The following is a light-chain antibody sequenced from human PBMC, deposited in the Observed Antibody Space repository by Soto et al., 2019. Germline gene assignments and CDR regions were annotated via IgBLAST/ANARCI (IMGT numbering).Light chain of an antibody. V-gene: IGKV3-15*01. CDR1: QRGNRN. CDR2: GAS. J-gene: IGKJ2*01. Sequence: EIVMTQSPATLSVSPGERATLSCRASQRGNRNLAWYQQKPGHSHRLLIYGASTMVTGIPARFSGSGYGTEFNTTISSLHFEDFATYYWQQHKNLPPVVGQGPKLEIK. CDR3: QQHKNLPPV.